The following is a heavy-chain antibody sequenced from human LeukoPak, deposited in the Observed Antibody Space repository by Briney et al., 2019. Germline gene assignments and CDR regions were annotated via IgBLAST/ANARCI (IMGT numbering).Heavy chain of an antibody. CDR2: ISSSADTI. V-gene: IGHV3-48*03. J-gene: IGHJ4*02. CDR1: GFVFSSDE. Sequence: GGSLRLSCAASGFVFSSDEMTWVRQAPGKGLESVSFISSSADTILYADSVKGRFTISRDNGKNALYLQMNSLRAEDTAVYYCTKERGSYWGQGTLVTVSS. CDR3: TKERGSY.